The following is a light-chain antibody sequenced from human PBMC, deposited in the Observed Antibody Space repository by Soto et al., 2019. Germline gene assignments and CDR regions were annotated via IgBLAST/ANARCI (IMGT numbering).Light chain of an antibody. CDR3: QTWVTGIQI. Sequence: QSVLTQSPSASASLGASVKLTCTLSSGHSSYAIARHQQQPEKGPRYLMKLNSDGSHSKGDGIPDRFSGSSSGAERYLTISSLQSEDEADYYCQTWVTGIQIFGGGTKLTVL. CDR2: LNSDGSH. J-gene: IGLJ2*01. CDR1: SGHSSYA. V-gene: IGLV4-69*01.